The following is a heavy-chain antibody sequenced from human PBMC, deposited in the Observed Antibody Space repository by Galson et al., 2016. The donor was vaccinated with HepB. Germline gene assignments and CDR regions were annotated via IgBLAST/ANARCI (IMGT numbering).Heavy chain of an antibody. D-gene: IGHD3-10*01. CDR3: ARRRGSGSHDY. Sequence: SLRLSCAASGFTFSNYGMHWIRQAPGKGLECVAVMSHDGSHIFYVDSVKGRFSISRDNAKNSLYLQMNSLRAEDTAVYYCARRRGSGSHDYWGQGTLVTVSS. V-gene: IGHV3-30*03. CDR2: MSHDGSHI. CDR1: GFTFSNYG. J-gene: IGHJ4*02.